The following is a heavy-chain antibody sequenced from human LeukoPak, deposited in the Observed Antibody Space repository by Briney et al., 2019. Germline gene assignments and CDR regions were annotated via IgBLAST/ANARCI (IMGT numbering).Heavy chain of an antibody. CDR1: GFTVSSNY. CDR3: AKGGSYYGSGTHDY. D-gene: IGHD3-10*01. V-gene: IGHV3-53*01. Sequence: GGSLRLSCAASGFTVSSNYMSWVRQAPGKGLEWVSVIYSGGSTYYADSVKGRFTISRDNSKNTLYLQMNSLRAEDTAVYYCAKGGSYYGSGTHDYWGQGTLVTVSS. J-gene: IGHJ4*02. CDR2: IYSGGST.